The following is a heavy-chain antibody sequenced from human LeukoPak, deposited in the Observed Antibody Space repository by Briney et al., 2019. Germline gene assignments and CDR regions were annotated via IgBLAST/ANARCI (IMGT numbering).Heavy chain of an antibody. CDR3: ARGGWLQFPFDY. D-gene: IGHD5-24*01. CDR1: GGTFSSYA. CDR2: IIPILGIA. Sequence: SVKVSCKASGGTFSSYAISWVRQAPGQGLEWMGRIIPILGIANYAQKFQGRVTITADNSTSTAYMELSSLRSEDTAVYYCARGGWLQFPFDYWGQGTLVTVSS. J-gene: IGHJ4*02. V-gene: IGHV1-69*04.